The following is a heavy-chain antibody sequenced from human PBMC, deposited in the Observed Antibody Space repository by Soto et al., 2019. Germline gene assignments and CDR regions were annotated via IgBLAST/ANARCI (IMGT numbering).Heavy chain of an antibody. V-gene: IGHV5-51*01. CDR3: ARHMFASREVAFDI. D-gene: IGHD3-10*02. CDR2: IYPGDSDI. CDR1: GYSFTSYW. Sequence: PGESLKISCKGSGYSFTSYWIGWGRQMPGKGLEWMGIIYPGDSDIRYSPSFQGQVTISADKSISTAYLQWSSLKASDTAMYYCARHMFASREVAFDIWGQGTMVTVSS. J-gene: IGHJ3*02.